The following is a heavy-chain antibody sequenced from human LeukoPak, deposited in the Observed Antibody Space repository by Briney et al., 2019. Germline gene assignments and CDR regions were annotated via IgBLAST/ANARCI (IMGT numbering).Heavy chain of an antibody. J-gene: IGHJ4*02. V-gene: IGHV5-51*01. Sequence: GESLKISCKGSGYSFTSYWIAWVRQMPGKGLEWMGIIYLGDSDTRYSPSFQGQVTISADKSISTAYLQWSSLKASDTAIYYCARFALSSSLDYWGQGTLVTVSP. CDR1: GYSFTSYW. CDR3: ARFALSSSLDY. D-gene: IGHD6-13*01. CDR2: IYLGDSDT.